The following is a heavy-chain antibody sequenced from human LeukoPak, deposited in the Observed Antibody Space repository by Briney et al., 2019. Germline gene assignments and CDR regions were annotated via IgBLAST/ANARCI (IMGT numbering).Heavy chain of an antibody. D-gene: IGHD4-23*01. J-gene: IGHJ4*02. CDR1: GFTFSTYG. CDR2: ISSSSSYI. CDR3: ARGLTTVVTPTVY. Sequence: GGSLRLSCAASGFTFSTYGMHWVRQAPGKGLEWVSSISSSSSYIYYADSVKGRFTISRDNAKNSLYLQMNSLRAEDTAVYYCARGLTTVVTPTVYWGQGTLVTVSS. V-gene: IGHV3-21*01.